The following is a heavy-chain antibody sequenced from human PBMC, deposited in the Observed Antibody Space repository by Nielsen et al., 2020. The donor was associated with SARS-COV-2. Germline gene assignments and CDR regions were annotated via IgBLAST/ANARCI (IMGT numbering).Heavy chain of an antibody. J-gene: IGHJ4*02. CDR1: GFSFNTYS. CDR3: TTRTFYLDY. V-gene: IGHV3-48*01. D-gene: IGHD1-1*01. Sequence: GGSLRLSCVASGFSFNTYSMNWVRQAPGKGLEWVSYISGGSATIYYADSVKGRFTISRDNVKNSLYLQMNSLRAEDTALYYCTTRTFYLDYWGQGTLVTVSS. CDR2: ISGGSATI.